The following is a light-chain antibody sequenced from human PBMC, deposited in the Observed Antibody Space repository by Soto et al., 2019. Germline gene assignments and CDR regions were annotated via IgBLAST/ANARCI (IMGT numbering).Light chain of an antibody. J-gene: IGLJ1*01. V-gene: IGLV2-14*01. CDR2: EVG. CDR1: SSDVGGYNY. Sequence: QAVLTQPASVSGSPGQSITISCTGSSSDVGGYNYVSWYQQHPGKAPNLMIYEVGNRPSGVSDRFSGSTSGNTASLTISGLQAEDEADYYCSSYTSTNTLVFGTGTKLTVL. CDR3: SSYTSTNTLV.